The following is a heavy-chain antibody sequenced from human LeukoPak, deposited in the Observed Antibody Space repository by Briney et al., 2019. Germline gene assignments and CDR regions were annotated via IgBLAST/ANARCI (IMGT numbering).Heavy chain of an antibody. CDR2: INPSGGST. CDR3: ASWGGEATHGLWSGPFDY. J-gene: IGHJ4*02. CDR1: GYTFTRHY. V-gene: IGHV1-46*01. Sequence: GASVKVSCKASGYTFTRHYIHWVRQAPGQGPEWLGIINPSGGSTNYAQKVQGRVTMTRDTSTSTVYMELSSLRSEDTAMYYCASWGGEATHGLWSGPFDYWGQGTLVIVSS. D-gene: IGHD3-3*01.